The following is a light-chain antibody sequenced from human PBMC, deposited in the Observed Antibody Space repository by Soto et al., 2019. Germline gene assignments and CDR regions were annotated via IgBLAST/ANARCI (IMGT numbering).Light chain of an antibody. J-gene: IGLJ2*01. Sequence: QLVLTQPPSVSGAPGQRVTISCTGSGTNIGAHYDVHWYQQIPGAAPKFLIYGNSNRPSGVPDRFSGSKSGTSASLAVTGLRAEDEGDYYCQSYDSSLSGVVFGGGTKLTVL. V-gene: IGLV1-40*01. CDR1: GTNIGAHYD. CDR3: QSYDSSLSGVV. CDR2: GNS.